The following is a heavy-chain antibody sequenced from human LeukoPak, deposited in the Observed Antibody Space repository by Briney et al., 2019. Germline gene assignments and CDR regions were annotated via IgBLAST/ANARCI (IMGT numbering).Heavy chain of an antibody. Sequence: PSETLSLTCTVSGASITNYYWSWLRQPPGKGLEWLGFIYYSGGTNYNPSLKSRVTISLDMSKNRFSLNLSSVTAADTAVYYCARGEAASKSSSSWYADYWGQGTLVTVSS. CDR2: IYYSGGT. CDR1: GASITNYY. CDR3: ARGEAASKSSSSWYADY. V-gene: IGHV4-59*01. J-gene: IGHJ4*02. D-gene: IGHD6-13*01.